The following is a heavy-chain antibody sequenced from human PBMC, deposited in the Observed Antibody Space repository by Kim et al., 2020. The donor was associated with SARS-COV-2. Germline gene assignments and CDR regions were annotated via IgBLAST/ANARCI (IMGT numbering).Heavy chain of an antibody. Sequence: IYYSGSTYYNPSLKSRVTISVDTSKNQFSLKLSSVTAADTAVYYCANPSSWGQGTLVTVSS. V-gene: IGHV4-39*01. CDR2: IYYSGST. CDR3: ANPSS. J-gene: IGHJ4*02.